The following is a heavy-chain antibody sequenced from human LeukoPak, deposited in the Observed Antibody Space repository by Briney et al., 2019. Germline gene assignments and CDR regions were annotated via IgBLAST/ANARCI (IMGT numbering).Heavy chain of an antibody. D-gene: IGHD2-2*01. CDR2: IYYTGST. CDR1: GGSISNYY. V-gene: IGHV4-59*08. J-gene: IGHJ5*02. CDR3: ARYCSTTTCYSPWFDP. Sequence: PSETLSLTCTVSGGSISNYYWSWIRQPPGKGLELIGYIYYTGSTTYNPSLKSRATISVDTSKNQFSLKLSSVTAADTAVYYCARYCSTTTCYSPWFDPWGQGTLVTVSS.